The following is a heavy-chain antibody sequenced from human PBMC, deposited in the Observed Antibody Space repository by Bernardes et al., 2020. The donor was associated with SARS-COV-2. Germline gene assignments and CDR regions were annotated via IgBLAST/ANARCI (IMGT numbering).Heavy chain of an antibody. D-gene: IGHD1-1*01. CDR2: ISHAGGNI. V-gene: IGHV3-30*18. Sequence: GGSLRLSCAASGFNCSIYGMHWVRQAPGKGLEWVAVISHAGGNINYGDSVKGRFTISRDNSKSTLYLQMSSLRGEDTAIYYCAKKRPGTIYEALDYWGQGTLVTVSS. CDR3: AKKRPGTIYEALDY. CDR1: GFNCSIYG. J-gene: IGHJ4*02.